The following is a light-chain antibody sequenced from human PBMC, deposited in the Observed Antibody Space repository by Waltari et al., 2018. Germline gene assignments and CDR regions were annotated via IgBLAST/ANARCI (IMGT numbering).Light chain of an antibody. CDR2: GST. CDR3: QSYDTSLRVV. Sequence: QSVLTQPPSVSGAPGQRVTISCTGSGSNIGAGYDVHWYQQLPRAAPKPLIYGSTSRPLGVPDRFCGSTSGTSASLAITGLQAEDEADYYCQSYDTSLRVVFGGGTKLTVL. CDR1: GSNIGAGYD. V-gene: IGLV1-40*01. J-gene: IGLJ3*02.